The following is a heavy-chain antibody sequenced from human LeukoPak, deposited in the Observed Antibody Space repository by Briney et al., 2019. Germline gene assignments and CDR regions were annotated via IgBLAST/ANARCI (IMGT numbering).Heavy chain of an antibody. CDR3: AKGGYCSSTSCYRALRD. CDR1: GFTFSSYA. Sequence: GGSLRLSCAASGFTFSSYAMSWVRQAPGKGLEWVSAISGSGGSTYYADSVKGRFTISRDNSKNTLYLQMSSLRAEDTAVYYCAKGGYCSSTSCYRALRDWGQGTLVTVSS. J-gene: IGHJ4*02. V-gene: IGHV3-23*01. D-gene: IGHD2-2*01. CDR2: ISGSGGST.